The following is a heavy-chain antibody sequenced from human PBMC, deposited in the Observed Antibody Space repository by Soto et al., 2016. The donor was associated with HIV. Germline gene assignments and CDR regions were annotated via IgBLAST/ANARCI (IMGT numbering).Heavy chain of an antibody. Sequence: EVQLVESGGGLVQPGGSLRLSCAASGFTFSSYSMNWVRQAPGKGLEWVSFITSSSSTIYYADSVKGRFTISRDNAKNSLYLQMNSLRAEDTAVFYCARSKTWGXLDYVGPGNPGHRLL. CDR3: ARSKTWGXLDY. CDR2: ITSSSSTI. D-gene: IGHD7-27*01. CDR1: GFTFSSYS. V-gene: IGHV3-48*01. J-gene: IGHJ4*02.